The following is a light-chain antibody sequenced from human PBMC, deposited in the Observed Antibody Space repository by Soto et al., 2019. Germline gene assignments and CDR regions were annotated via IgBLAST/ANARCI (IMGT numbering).Light chain of an antibody. J-gene: IGKJ5*01. V-gene: IGKV3-15*01. Sequence: EIVMTQSPATLSVSPWERAILSCRASQSVSSDLAWYQQKPGQAPRPLIYGASTRATGFPARFGGSGSGTEFTLTISSRQSEDFAVYYCQQYYDWPVTFGQGTRLEI. CDR2: GAS. CDR1: QSVSSD. CDR3: QQYYDWPVT.